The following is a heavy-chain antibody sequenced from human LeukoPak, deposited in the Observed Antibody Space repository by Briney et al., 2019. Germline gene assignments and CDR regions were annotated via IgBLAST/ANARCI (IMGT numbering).Heavy chain of an antibody. V-gene: IGHV4-59*01. CDR3: ARGAPIQLWLHWFDP. CDR1: GGSISSYY. D-gene: IGHD5-18*01. J-gene: IGHJ5*02. CDR2: IYYSGST. Sequence: SETLSLTCTVSGGSISSYYWSWIRQPPGKGLEWIGYIYYSGSTNYNPSLKSRVTISVDTSKNQFSLKLSSVTAADTAVYYWARGAPIQLWLHWFDPWGKGTLVTVSS.